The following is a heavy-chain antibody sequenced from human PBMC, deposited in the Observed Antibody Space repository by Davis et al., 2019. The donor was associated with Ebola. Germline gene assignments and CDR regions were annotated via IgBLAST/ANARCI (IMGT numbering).Heavy chain of an antibody. Sequence: GGSLRLSCAASGFTFSSYAMSWVRQAPGKGLEWVGFIRSKAYGGTTEYAASVKGRFTISRDDSKSIAYLQMNSLKTEDTAVYYCTRATDYYDSSGYYRYFDYWGQGTLVTVSS. V-gene: IGHV3-49*04. D-gene: IGHD3-22*01. J-gene: IGHJ4*02. CDR1: GFTFSSYA. CDR3: TRATDYYDSSGYYRYFDY. CDR2: IRSKAYGGTT.